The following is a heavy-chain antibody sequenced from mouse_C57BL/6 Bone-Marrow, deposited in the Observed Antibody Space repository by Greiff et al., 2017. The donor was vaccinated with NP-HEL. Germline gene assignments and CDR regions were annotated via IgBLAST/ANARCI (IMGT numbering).Heavy chain of an antibody. CDR3: ARDSFYYAMDY. CDR1: GYTFTSYG. D-gene: IGHD3-2*01. CDR2: IYPRSGNT. J-gene: IGHJ4*01. Sequence: VQLQQSGAELARPGASVKLSCKASGYTFTSYGISWVKQRTGQGLEWIGEIYPRSGNTYYNEKFKGKATPTADKSSSTAYMELRSLTSEDSAVYFCARDSFYYAMDYWGQGTSVTVSS. V-gene: IGHV1-81*01.